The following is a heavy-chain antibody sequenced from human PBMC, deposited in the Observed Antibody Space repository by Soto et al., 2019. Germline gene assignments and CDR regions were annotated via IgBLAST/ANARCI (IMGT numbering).Heavy chain of an antibody. CDR1: GGSISSGDYY. CDR3: ARLLPDYGGNSIILSYYYYGMDV. J-gene: IGHJ6*02. V-gene: IGHV4-30-4*01. CDR2: IYYSGST. D-gene: IGHD4-17*01. Sequence: SETLSLTCTVSGGSISSGDYYWSWIRPPPGKGLEWIGYIYYSGSTYYNPSLKSRVTISVDTSKNQFSLKLSSVTAADTAVYYCARLLPDYGGNSIILSYYYYGMDVWGQGTTVTVSS.